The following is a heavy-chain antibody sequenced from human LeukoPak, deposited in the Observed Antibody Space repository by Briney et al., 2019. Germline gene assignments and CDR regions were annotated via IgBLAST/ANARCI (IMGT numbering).Heavy chain of an antibody. V-gene: IGHV4-38-2*01. CDR2: IYHSGST. CDR3: ARLDYYDSSGYRGDY. J-gene: IGHJ4*02. D-gene: IGHD3-22*01. CDR1: GYSINSGYY. Sequence: KPSETLSLTCAVSGYSINSGYYWGWIRQPPGKGLEWIGSIYHSGSTYYNPSLKSRVTISVDTSKNQFSLKLSSVTAADTAVYYCARLDYYDSSGYRGDYWGQGTLVTVSS.